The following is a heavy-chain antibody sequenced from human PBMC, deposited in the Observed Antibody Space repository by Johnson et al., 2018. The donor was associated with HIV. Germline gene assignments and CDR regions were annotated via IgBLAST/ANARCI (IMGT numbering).Heavy chain of an antibody. D-gene: IGHD5-18*01. CDR3: ALDGRRGYSYDWGHDAFDI. Sequence: QVQLVESGGGVVQPGRSLRLSCAASGFTFSSYAMHWVRQAPGKGLEWVAVISYDGSNNYYADSVKGRFTISRDNSKNTLYLQMNSLRAEDTAVYYCALDGRRGYSYDWGHDAFDIWGQGTVVTVSS. CDR2: ISYDGSNN. J-gene: IGHJ3*02. V-gene: IGHV3-30*04. CDR1: GFTFSSYA.